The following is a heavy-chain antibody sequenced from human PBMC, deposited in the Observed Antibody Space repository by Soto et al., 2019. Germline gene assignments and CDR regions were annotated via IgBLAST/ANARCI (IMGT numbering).Heavy chain of an antibody. CDR3: ASLGGHLGSPTQNYFDY. D-gene: IGHD3-10*01. Sequence: SVKVSCKASGGTFSSYAISWVRQAPGQGLEWMGGIIPIFGTANYAQKFQGRVTITADESTSTAYMELSSLRSEDTAVYYCASLGGHLGSPTQNYFDYWGQGTLVTVSS. CDR1: GGTFSSYA. V-gene: IGHV1-69*13. J-gene: IGHJ4*02. CDR2: IIPIFGTA.